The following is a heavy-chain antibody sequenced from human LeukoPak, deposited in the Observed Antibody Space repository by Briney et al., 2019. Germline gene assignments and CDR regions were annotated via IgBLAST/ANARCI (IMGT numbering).Heavy chain of an antibody. J-gene: IGHJ4*02. Sequence: GGSLRLSCAASGFTVSNNYMSCVRQAPGKGLEWISVIYSGGSTYYADSVKGRFIISRDNSKNTLYLQMNSLRAEDTAVYYCARELGAAAGDTSVDYWGQGTLVTVSS. CDR3: ARELGAAAGDTSVDY. V-gene: IGHV3-66*01. D-gene: IGHD6-13*01. CDR2: IYSGGST. CDR1: GFTVSNNY.